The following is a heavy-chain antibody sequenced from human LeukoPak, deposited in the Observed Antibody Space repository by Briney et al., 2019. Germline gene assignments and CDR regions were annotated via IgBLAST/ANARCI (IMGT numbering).Heavy chain of an antibody. Sequence: GGSLRLSCEASGSSMSVYWMSWVRQAPGKGLEWVGNIKQDGSERSYVDSVKGRFTISRDNAKKSLYLQMDSLRAEDAAVYYCARDWGAYYHFFDYWGQGTLVTVSS. D-gene: IGHD3-22*01. CDR2: IKQDGSER. J-gene: IGHJ4*02. V-gene: IGHV3-7*01. CDR1: GSSMSVYW. CDR3: ARDWGAYYHFFDY.